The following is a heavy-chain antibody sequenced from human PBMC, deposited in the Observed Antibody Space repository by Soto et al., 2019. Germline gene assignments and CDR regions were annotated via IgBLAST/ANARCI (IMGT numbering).Heavy chain of an antibody. CDR1: EYTFTAYY. Sequence: QVQLVQSGAEVKKPGASVRVSCKASEYTFTAYYMPWVRQAPGQGLEWLGWINPNSGATNSAERFQGRVTMTRDTSTSTIYTQRSGPRSDYTAVYYCARADYHIMSASYNGWYVDIWGRGTPVKVSS. J-gene: IGHJ2*01. CDR2: INPNSGAT. D-gene: IGHD3-9*01. CDR3: ARADYHIMSASYNGWYVDI. V-gene: IGHV1-2*02.